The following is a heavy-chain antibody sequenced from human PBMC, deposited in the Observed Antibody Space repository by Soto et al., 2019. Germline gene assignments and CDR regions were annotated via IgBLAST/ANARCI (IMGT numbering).Heavy chain of an antibody. CDR1: GFTFSSYS. Sequence: GGSLRLSCAASGFTFSSYSINWVRQAPGKGLEWISYISSSSSTIYYADSVKGRFTISRDNAKNSLYLQMNSLRDEDTAVYYCATYYYDSSGYSMYYFDYWGQGTLVTVSS. J-gene: IGHJ4*02. CDR3: ATYYYDSSGYSMYYFDY. CDR2: ISSSSSTI. D-gene: IGHD3-22*01. V-gene: IGHV3-48*02.